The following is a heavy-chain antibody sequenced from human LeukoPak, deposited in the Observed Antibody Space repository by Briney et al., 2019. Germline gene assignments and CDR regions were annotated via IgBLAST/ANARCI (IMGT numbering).Heavy chain of an antibody. V-gene: IGHV4-4*07. D-gene: IGHD7-27*01. CDR1: GGSISSYY. CDR2: IYTSGST. J-gene: IGHJ6*03. CDR3: ARGYNWGSPTRNFYYLDV. Sequence: SETLSLTCTVCGGSISSYYWSWIRQPAGKGLEWIGRIYTSGSTNYNPSLKSRVTMSVDTSKNQFSLKLRSVTAADTAVYYCARGYNWGSPTRNFYYLDVWGKGTTVTVSS.